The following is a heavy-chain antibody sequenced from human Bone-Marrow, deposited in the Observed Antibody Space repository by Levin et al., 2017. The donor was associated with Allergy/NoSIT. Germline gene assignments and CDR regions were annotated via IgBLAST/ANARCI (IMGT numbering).Heavy chain of an antibody. Sequence: GGSLRLSCTASGFTFGDYGLSWVRQAPGKGLEWISFIRSKTYGGTTEYAASVNGRFIISRDDSKYITYLQMNSLKTEDTAVYYCTGDVYYYDRSGHLRTYFESWGQGTLVTVSS. V-gene: IGHV3-49*04. CDR1: GFTFGDYG. CDR2: IRSKTYGGTT. CDR3: TGDVYYYDRSGHLRTYFES. D-gene: IGHD3-22*01. J-gene: IGHJ4*02.